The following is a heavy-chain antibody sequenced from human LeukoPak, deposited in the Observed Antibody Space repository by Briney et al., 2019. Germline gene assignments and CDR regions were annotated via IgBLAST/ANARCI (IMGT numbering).Heavy chain of an antibody. CDR2: IDPSDSYT. CDR1: GYSFTSYW. Sequence: GESLKISCKGSGYSFTSYWISWVRQRPAKGLEWMGRIDPSDSYTNYSPPFQGHVTISADKSISTAYLQWSSLKASDTAMYYCARLPLLLVPAAGLDYWGQGTLVTVSS. D-gene: IGHD2-2*01. J-gene: IGHJ4*02. CDR3: ARLPLLLVPAAGLDY. V-gene: IGHV5-10-1*01.